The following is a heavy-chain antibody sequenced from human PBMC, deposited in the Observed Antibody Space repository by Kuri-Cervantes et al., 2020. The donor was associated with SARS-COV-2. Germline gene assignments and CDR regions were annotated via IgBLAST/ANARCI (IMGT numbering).Heavy chain of an antibody. CDR3: ARRSSGWTIDY. Sequence: SETLSLTCTVSGGSISSGDYYWSWIRQPPGKGLEWIGYIYYSGSTYYNPSLKSRVTISVDTSKNQFSLKLSSVTAADTAVYYCARRSSGWTIDYWGQGTLVTVSS. J-gene: IGHJ4*02. CDR1: GGSISSGDYY. D-gene: IGHD6-19*01. V-gene: IGHV4-30-4*08. CDR2: IYYSGST.